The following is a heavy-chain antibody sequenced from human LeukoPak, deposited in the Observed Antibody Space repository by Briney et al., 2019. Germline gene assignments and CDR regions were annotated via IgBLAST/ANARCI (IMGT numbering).Heavy chain of an antibody. CDR2: VYSTGST. J-gene: IGHJ5*02. D-gene: IGHD3-3*01. V-gene: IGHV4-59*01. Sequence: SETLSLTCTVSNDSISDYYWSWLRQPPGKGLEWIGCVYSTGSTNYNPSLKSRVTISIDTSKKQFSLKLSSVTAADTAVYYCARNIWSGYFPWWFDPWGQGTLVTVSS. CDR1: NDSISDYY. CDR3: ARNIWSGYFPWWFDP.